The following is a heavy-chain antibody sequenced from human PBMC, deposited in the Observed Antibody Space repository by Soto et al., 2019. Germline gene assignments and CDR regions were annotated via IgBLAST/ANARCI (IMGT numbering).Heavy chain of an antibody. V-gene: IGHV1-69*01. J-gene: IGHJ5*02. CDR3: ARLWGGSSWYGTWFDP. D-gene: IGHD6-13*01. CDR2: IIPICGTA. CDR1: GGTFSSYA. Sequence: QVQLVQSGAEVKKPGSSVKVSCKASGGTFSSYAISWVRQAPGQGLEWMGGIIPICGTADCAQKFQGRVTITADESTRTAYMELSRLRAEDTAGYDCARLWGGSSWYGTWFDPWGEGSLVTVSS.